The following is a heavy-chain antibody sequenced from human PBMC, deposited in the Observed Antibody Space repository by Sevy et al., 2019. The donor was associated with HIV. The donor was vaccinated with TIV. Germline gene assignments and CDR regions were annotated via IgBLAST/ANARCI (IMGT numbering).Heavy chain of an antibody. V-gene: IGHV3-23*01. D-gene: IGHD3-3*01. CDR2: ISGSGTST. Sequence: GGSLRLSCAASGFSFSTYAMTWVRQAPGKGLEWVSGISGSGTSTYYTDSVKGRFTISRDNSKNTVYLQMNNLRAEDTAVYYCGKVSIFGVGGYNDYWGQGTLVTVSS. CDR3: GKVSIFGVGGYNDY. J-gene: IGHJ4*02. CDR1: GFSFSTYA.